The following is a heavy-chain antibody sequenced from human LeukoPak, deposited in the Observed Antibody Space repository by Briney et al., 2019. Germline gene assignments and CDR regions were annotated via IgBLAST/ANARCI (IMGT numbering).Heavy chain of an antibody. CDR2: INHSGST. CDR3: ARGRIGGLDY. Sequence: SETLSLTRAVYGGSFSGYYWSWIRQPPGKGLEWIGEINHSGSTNYNPSLKSRVTISVDTSKNQFSLKLSSVTAADTAVYYCARGRIGGLDYWGQGTLVTVSS. CDR1: GGSFSGYY. V-gene: IGHV4-34*01. J-gene: IGHJ4*02.